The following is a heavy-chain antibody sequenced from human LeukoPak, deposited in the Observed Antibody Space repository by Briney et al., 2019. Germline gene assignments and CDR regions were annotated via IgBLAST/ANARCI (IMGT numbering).Heavy chain of an antibody. CDR2: ISSSSSYI. CDR1: GFTFRSYS. D-gene: IGHD3-10*01. J-gene: IGHJ4*02. CDR3: ARSGSPRLPFDY. Sequence: GGSLRLSCAASGFTFRSYSMNWVRQAPGKRLEWVSSISSSSSYIYYADSVKGRFTISRDNAKNSLYLQMNSLRAEDTAVYYCARSGSPRLPFDYWGQGILVTVSS. V-gene: IGHV3-21*01.